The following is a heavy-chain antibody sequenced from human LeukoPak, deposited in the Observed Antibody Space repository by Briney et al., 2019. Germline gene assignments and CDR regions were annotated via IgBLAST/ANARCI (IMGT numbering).Heavy chain of an antibody. Sequence: SETLSLTCTVSGGSISSGSYYWSWIRQPAGKGLEWIGRIYTSGSTNYNPSLKSRVTISVDTSKNQFSLKLSSVTAADTAVYYYARDLGSSLSPGYWGQGTLVTVSS. CDR1: GGSISSGSYY. V-gene: IGHV4-61*02. D-gene: IGHD6-6*01. J-gene: IGHJ4*02. CDR3: ARDLGSSLSPGY. CDR2: IYTSGST.